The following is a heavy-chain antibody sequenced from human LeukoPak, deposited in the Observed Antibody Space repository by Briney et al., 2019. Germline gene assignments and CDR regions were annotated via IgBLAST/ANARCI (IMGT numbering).Heavy chain of an antibody. J-gene: IGHJ6*02. V-gene: IGHV4-61*02. D-gene: IGHD2-2*02. CDR3: ARVAGYCSSTSCYTGVYYYYYGMDV. CDR2: IYTSGST. CDR1: GGSISSGSYY. Sequence: SETLSLTCTVSGGSISSGSYYWSWIRQPAGKGLEWIGRIYTSGSTNYNPSLKSRVTISVDTSKNQFSLKLSSVTAADTAVYYCARVAGYCSSTSCYTGVYYYYYGMDVWGQGTTVTVSS.